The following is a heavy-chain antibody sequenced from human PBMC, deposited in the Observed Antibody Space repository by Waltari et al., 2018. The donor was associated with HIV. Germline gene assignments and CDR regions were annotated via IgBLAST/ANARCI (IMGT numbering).Heavy chain of an antibody. CDR1: SGSIRGDS. J-gene: IGHJ4*02. Sequence: QVHLQDSGPGLVTASETLSLPCTVSSGSIRGDSWSWIRQPPGKVLEWIGYIYYTGSTNYNPSLKSRITMSLSPSKTQFSLKVNSVTSADTGVYYCAKESWAHSSGWQFDYWGPGILVTVSS. D-gene: IGHD6-19*01. CDR2: IYYTGST. CDR3: AKESWAHSSGWQFDY. V-gene: IGHV4-59*01.